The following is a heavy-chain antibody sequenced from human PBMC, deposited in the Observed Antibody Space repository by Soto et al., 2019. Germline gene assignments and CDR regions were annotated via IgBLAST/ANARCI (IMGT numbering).Heavy chain of an antibody. J-gene: IGHJ6*02. CDR1: GYTFTGYY. V-gene: IGHV1-2*02. CDR2: INPETGST. D-gene: IGHD2-2*01. CDR3: ARERYQLISDGMDV. Sequence: QVQLLQSGADVKTPGASVRVSCKASGYTFTGYYVHWVREAPGQGLEWMGWINPETGSTSYAQKFQGRVTLSRDTSINTAYLELSSLRFDDAAVYFCARERYQLISDGMDVWGQGTTVAVSS.